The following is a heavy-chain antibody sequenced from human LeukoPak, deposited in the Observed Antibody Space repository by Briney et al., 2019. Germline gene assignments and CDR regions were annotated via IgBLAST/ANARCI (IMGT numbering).Heavy chain of an antibody. J-gene: IGHJ6*02. D-gene: IGHD3-3*01. CDR2: ISYDGSKK. CDR3: ARGGDFWSGYKTHEYGLDV. V-gene: IGHV3-30-3*01. Sequence: GRSLRLSCAASGFTFSSYAMHCVRQAPGKGLEWVAVISYDGSKKYHADSVKGRFTISRDNSNKMQYLEMDSLRADDTAVYYCARGGDFWSGYKTHEYGLDVWGQGTTVTVSS. CDR1: GFTFSSYA.